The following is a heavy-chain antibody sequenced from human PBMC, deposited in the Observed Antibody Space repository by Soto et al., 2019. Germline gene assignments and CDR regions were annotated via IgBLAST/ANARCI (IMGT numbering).Heavy chain of an antibody. CDR3: ARRGCTSSTCYYIRYYGMDV. CDR2: IDSSGSLI. J-gene: IGHJ6*02. Sequence: GGSLRVSCTASGFTFSSYDVNWFRQAPGKGLEWISYIDSSGSLIDYADSVKGRFTISRDNAKNSLYLQMNSLRAEDTAVYFCARRGCTSSTCYYIRYYGMDVWGQGTTVTVSS. CDR1: GFTFSSYD. V-gene: IGHV3-48*03. D-gene: IGHD2-2*01.